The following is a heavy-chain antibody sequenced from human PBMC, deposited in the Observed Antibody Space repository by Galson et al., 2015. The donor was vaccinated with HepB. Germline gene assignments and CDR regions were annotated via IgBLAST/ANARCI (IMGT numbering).Heavy chain of an antibody. Sequence: SVKVSCKASGYTFTGYYMHWVRQAPGQGLEWMGWINPNSGGTNYAQKFQGRVTMTRDTSISTAYMELSRLRSDDTAVYYCARVYTNYYYMDVWGKGTTVTVSS. CDR3: ARVYTNYYYMDV. CDR2: INPNSGGT. V-gene: IGHV1-2*02. D-gene: IGHD4-11*01. J-gene: IGHJ6*03. CDR1: GYTFTGYY.